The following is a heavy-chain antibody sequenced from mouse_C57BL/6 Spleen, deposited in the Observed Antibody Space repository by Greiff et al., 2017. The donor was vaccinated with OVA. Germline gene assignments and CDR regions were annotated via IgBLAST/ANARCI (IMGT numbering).Heavy chain of an antibody. CDR2: IRNKANNHAT. Sequence: EVQLVESGGGLVQPGGSMKLSCAASGFTFSDAWMDWVRQSPEKGLEWVAEIRNKANNHATYYAESVKGRFTISRDDSKSSVYLQMNSLRTEDTGIYYCTRVPTIVTTSGWYFDVWGTGTTVTVSS. D-gene: IGHD2-5*01. J-gene: IGHJ1*03. V-gene: IGHV6-6*01. CDR1: GFTFSDAW. CDR3: TRVPTIVTTSGWYFDV.